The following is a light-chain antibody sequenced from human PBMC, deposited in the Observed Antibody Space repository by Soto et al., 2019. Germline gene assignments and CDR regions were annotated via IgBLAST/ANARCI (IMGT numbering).Light chain of an antibody. CDR2: GAS. V-gene: IGKV3-20*01. J-gene: IGKJ3*01. CDR1: QSVSSTY. CDR3: QQYGSSPFT. Sequence: EIVLTQSPGTLSLSPGERATLSCRASQSVSSTYLAWYQQKPGQAPRLLIYGASSRATGIPDRFSGSGSGTDFTLTISRLEAEDFAVYYCQQYGSSPFTFGPGTKVDIK.